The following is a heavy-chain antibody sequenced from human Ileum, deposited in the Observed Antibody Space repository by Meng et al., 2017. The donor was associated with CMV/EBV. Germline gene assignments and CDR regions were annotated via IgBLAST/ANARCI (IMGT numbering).Heavy chain of an antibody. D-gene: IGHD3-10*01. CDR2: LSPDGSSA. Sequence: CCASYGFDFRSQGMHRGRQTPEKGLRGVSRLSPDGSSAGYADAAKGRFCVSTDNDKNTLYLQMNSLRAEDTAVYDCGNGGIQVGDYWGQGTLVTVSS. CDR1: GFDFRSQG. J-gene: IGHJ4*02. V-gene: IGHV3-74*01. CDR3: GNGGIQVGDY.